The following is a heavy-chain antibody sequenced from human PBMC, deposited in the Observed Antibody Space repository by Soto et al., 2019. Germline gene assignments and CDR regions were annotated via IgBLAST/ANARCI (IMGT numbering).Heavy chain of an antibody. CDR3: ARAIGWNYGYMDV. D-gene: IGHD1-7*01. V-gene: IGHV4-59*01. CDR1: GGSISSYY. Sequence: PSETLSLTCTVSGGSISSYYWSWIRQPPGKGLEWIGYIYYSGSTNYNPSLKSRVTISVDTSKNQFSLKLSSVTAADTAVYYCARAIGWNYGYMDVWGKGTTVTVSS. CDR2: IYYSGST. J-gene: IGHJ6*03.